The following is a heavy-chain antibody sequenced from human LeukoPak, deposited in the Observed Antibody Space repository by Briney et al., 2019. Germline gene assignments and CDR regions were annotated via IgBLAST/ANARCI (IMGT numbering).Heavy chain of an antibody. CDR3: AKGKSAYTAMACFDY. J-gene: IGHJ4*02. CDR1: GFTFSSYA. D-gene: IGHD5-18*01. CDR2: ISGSGGST. Sequence: PGGSLRLPCAASGFTFSSYAMSWVRQAPGKGLEWVSAISGSGGSTYYADSVKGRFTISRDNSKNTLYLQMNSLRAEDTAVYYCAKGKSAYTAMACFDYWGQGTLVTVSS. V-gene: IGHV3-23*01.